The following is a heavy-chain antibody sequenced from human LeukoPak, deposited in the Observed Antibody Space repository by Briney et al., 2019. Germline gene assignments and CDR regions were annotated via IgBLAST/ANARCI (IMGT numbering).Heavy chain of an antibody. D-gene: IGHD2-21*02. CDR1: GYSFSSFW. CDR3: ARLTSFADLLTATRRSWFDP. V-gene: IGHV5-51*01. J-gene: IGHJ5*02. CDR2: IFPGDSDT. Sequence: GESLKISCKGSGYSFSSFWIAWVRQMPGKGLEWMGIIFPGDSDTRYRPSLQGQVTISVDKSIDTAFLQWSSLKASDSAIYYCARLTSFADLLTATRRSWFDPWGQGTLVMVSA.